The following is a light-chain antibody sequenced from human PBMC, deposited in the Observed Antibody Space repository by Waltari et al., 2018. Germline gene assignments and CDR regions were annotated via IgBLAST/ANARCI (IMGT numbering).Light chain of an antibody. V-gene: IGLV2-14*03. J-gene: IGLJ3*02. Sequence: QSALTQAASVSGSPGQPITISCTGTSSDIGSYNYVSWYQQHPDKAPKLIIYDVSNRPSVVSNRFSGSKSGNTASLTISGLQAEDEADYYCNSYANSNTRVFGGGTKLTVL. CDR1: SSDIGSYNY. CDR2: DVS. CDR3: NSYANSNTRV.